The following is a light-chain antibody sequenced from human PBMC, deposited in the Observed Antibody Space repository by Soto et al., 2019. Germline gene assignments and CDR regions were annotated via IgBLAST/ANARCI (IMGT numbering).Light chain of an antibody. CDR3: QQYGTAPRT. Sequence: EIVLTQAPGKLSLSPGERATVSCRASQSVRSSNLAWYQHKPGQAPRLLIYGASTRATGIPDRFSGSGSGTDFTLTISKLEPEDFVVYFCQQYGTAPRTFGQGTKLEIK. CDR2: GAS. J-gene: IGKJ2*01. CDR1: QSVRSSN. V-gene: IGKV3-20*01.